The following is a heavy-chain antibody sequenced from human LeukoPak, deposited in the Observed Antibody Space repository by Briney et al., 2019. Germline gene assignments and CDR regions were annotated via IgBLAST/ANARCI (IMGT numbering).Heavy chain of an antibody. CDR3: ARDVGEHDYGDYGWFDP. D-gene: IGHD4-17*01. J-gene: IGHJ5*02. CDR2: INSDGSST. V-gene: IGHV3-74*01. Sequence: GGSLRLSCAASGFTFSSYWMHWVRHAPGKGLVWVSRINSDGSSTSYADSVKGRFTISRDNAKNTLYLQMNSLRAEDTAVYYCARDVGEHDYGDYGWFDPWGQGTLVTVSS. CDR1: GFTFSSYW.